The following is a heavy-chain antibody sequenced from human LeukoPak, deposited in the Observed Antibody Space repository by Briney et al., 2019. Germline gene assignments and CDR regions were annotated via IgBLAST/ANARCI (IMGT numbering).Heavy chain of an antibody. CDR1: GSTFSSYG. J-gene: IGHJ6*03. Sequence: GGSLRLSCAASGSTFSSYGMHWVRQAPGKGREWVAFIRYDGSNKYYADSVKGRFTISRDNSKNTLYLQMNGLRAEDTAVYYCAKDYRDCSSTSCYYYYYMDVWGKGTTVTVSS. V-gene: IGHV3-30*02. CDR2: IRYDGSNK. D-gene: IGHD2-2*01. CDR3: AKDYRDCSSTSCYYYYYMDV.